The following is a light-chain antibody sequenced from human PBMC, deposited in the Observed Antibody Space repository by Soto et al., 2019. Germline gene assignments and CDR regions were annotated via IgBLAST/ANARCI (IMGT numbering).Light chain of an antibody. Sequence: EIVLTQSAGTLSLSPGERATVSCWASESISRGPLAWFQQRLGQAPRLPIYGTFLRGTGIPERFSGSGYGTDFTLTISRLEPEDCAVYFCQHYGSSLTFGGGHRVEI. CDR2: GTF. CDR1: ESISRGP. CDR3: QHYGSSLT. V-gene: IGKV3-20*01. J-gene: IGKJ4*01.